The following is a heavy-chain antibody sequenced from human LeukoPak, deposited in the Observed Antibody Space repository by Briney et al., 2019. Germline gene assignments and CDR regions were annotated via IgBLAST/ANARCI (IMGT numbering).Heavy chain of an antibody. CDR2: IYYSGST. CDR1: GGSISSSY. J-gene: IGHJ6*03. CDR3: ARALVVPAAQGYYYYYMDV. D-gene: IGHD2-2*01. V-gene: IGHV4-59*12. Sequence: SETLSLTCTVSGGSISSSYWTWIRQPPGKGLEWIGYIYYSGSTSYNPSLKSRVTMSVDTSKNQFSLKLSSVTAADTAVYYCARALVVPAAQGYYYYYMDVWGKGTTVTISS.